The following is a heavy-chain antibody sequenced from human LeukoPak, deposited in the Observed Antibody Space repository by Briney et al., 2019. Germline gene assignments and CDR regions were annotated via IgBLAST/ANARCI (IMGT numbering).Heavy chain of an antibody. V-gene: IGHV3-23*01. CDR3: AKDLKTYGGTYYFDS. CDR2: ISGSGDST. D-gene: IGHD4-23*01. Sequence: GGSLRLSCAASGFTFSSYAMSWVRQAPGEGLEWVSAISGSGDSTYYADSVKGRFTISRDNSKNTLYLQVNSLRAEDTAVYYCAKDLKTYGGTYYFDSWGQGTLVTVSS. CDR1: GFTFSSYA. J-gene: IGHJ4*02.